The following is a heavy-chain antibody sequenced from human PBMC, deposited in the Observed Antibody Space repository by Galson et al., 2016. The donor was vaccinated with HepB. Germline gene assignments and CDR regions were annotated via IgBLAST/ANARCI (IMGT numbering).Heavy chain of an antibody. J-gene: IGHJ4*02. CDR1: GFPFSTYG. V-gene: IGHV3-30*03. CDR2: ISYDGTKK. CDR3: AWGMVFARH. Sequence: SLRLSCAATGFPFSTYGMHWGRQASGKGLEWAAVISYDGTKKYYADSVKGRFTISGDNSKNTLYLQMNSLRVEDTAVYYCAWGMVFARHWGQGTLVTVSS. D-gene: IGHD2-8*01.